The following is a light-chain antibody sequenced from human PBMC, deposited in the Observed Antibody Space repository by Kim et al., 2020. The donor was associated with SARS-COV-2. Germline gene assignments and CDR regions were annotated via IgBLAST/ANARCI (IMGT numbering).Light chain of an antibody. CDR2: DND. CDR3: GTWDSSLSAWV. J-gene: IGLJ3*02. V-gene: IGLV1-51*01. Sequence: GQKVTISCSGSSSNIGNNYVSCYQQLPGTAPHLLIYDNDKRPSGIPDRFSGSKSGTSATLGITGLQTGDEADYYCGTWDSSLSAWVFGGGTQLTVL. CDR1: SSNIGNNY.